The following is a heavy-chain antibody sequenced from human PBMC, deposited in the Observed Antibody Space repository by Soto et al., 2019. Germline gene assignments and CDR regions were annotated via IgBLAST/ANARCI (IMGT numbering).Heavy chain of an antibody. Sequence: TLSLTCTVSGGSISSYYRSWIRQPPGKGLEWIGYIYYSGSTNYNPSLKSRVTISVDTSKNQFSLKLSSVTAADTAVYYCARAGYGYSFDYWGQGTLVTVSS. J-gene: IGHJ4*02. CDR3: ARAGYGYSFDY. D-gene: IGHD5-18*01. CDR2: IYYSGST. V-gene: IGHV4-59*01. CDR1: GGSISSYY.